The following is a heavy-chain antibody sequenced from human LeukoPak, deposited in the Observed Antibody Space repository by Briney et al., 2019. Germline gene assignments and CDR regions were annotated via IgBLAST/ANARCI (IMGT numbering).Heavy chain of an antibody. CDR3: ARSYDTNFDY. J-gene: IGHJ4*02. D-gene: IGHD3-3*01. V-gene: IGHV4-59*01. Sequence: PSETLSLTCTVSGGSIRSYYWCWIRQPPGKGLEWIGYIYFSGSTSYNPSLKSRVTISVDRSKNQFSLKLSSVAAADTAVYYCARSYDTNFDYWGQGTLVTVSS. CDR2: IYFSGST. CDR1: GGSIRSYY.